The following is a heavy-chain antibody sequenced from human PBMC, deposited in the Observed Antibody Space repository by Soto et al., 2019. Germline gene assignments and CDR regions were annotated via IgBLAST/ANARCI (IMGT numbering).Heavy chain of an antibody. D-gene: IGHD3-3*02. J-gene: IGHJ4*02. CDR1: GFSFSSYE. V-gene: IGHV3-48*03. CDR2: ISSSGSTI. CDR3: ARSPFLECN. Sequence: PGGSLRLSCAPSGFSFSSYEMNWVRQAPGKGLEWVSYISSSGSTIYYADSVKGRFTISRDNAKNSLFLQMNSLRVEDTAVYYCARSPFLECNWALGTLVTVSS.